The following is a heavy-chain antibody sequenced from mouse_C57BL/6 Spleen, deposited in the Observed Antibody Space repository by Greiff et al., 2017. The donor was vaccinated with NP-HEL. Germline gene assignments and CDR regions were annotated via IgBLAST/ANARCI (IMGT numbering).Heavy chain of an antibody. Sequence: EVQLQQSGPVLVKPGASVKMSCKASGYTFTDYYMNWVKQSHGKSLEWIGVINPYNGGTSYNQKFKGKATLTVDKSSSTAYMELNSLTSEDSAVYYCAREMIKRGFDYWGQGTTLTVSS. D-gene: IGHD2-4*01. J-gene: IGHJ2*01. CDR1: GYTFTDYY. CDR2: INPYNGGT. CDR3: AREMIKRGFDY. V-gene: IGHV1-19*01.